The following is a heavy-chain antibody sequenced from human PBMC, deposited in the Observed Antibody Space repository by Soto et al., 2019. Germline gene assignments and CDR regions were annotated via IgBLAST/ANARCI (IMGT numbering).Heavy chain of an antibody. D-gene: IGHD4-17*01. CDR2: IIPVFGKA. V-gene: IGHV1-69*01. CDR3: ARGSPTTVTTWVDP. CDR1: GGTFSNFA. J-gene: IGHJ5*02. Sequence: QLQLVQSGAEVKKPGSSVKVSCKASGGTFSNFAINWVRQAPGQGLEWMGGIIPVFGKAKYAQKFQGRVQFTADESSSTAYMEVNSLTSEDTAVYYCARGSPTTVTTWVDPWGQGTLGTVSS.